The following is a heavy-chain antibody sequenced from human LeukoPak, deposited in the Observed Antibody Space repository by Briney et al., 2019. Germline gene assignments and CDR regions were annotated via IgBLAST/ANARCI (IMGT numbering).Heavy chain of an antibody. Sequence: ASVKVSCKASGYTFTSYYMHWVRQAPGQGLEWMGIINPSGGSTSYAQKFQGRVTLTRDTSISTAYMELSRLRSDDTAVYYCARGLELLVFDYWGQGTLVTVSS. CDR3: ARGLELLVFDY. CDR1: GYTFTSYY. D-gene: IGHD3-10*01. J-gene: IGHJ4*02. CDR2: INPSGGST. V-gene: IGHV1-46*01.